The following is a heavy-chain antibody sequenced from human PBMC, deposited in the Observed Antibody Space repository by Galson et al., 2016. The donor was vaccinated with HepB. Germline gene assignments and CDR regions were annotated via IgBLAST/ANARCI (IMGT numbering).Heavy chain of an antibody. Sequence: QSGAEVKKPGESLKISCKGSGYSFDSYWIGWVRQMPGKGLEWMGIIYPGAFDTRYSPSFPGKVTIPVDKSISTASLQWSSLTAADTAMFYCVSSLTGSYDFWGAIYNYYSMDVWGQATTVIVS. J-gene: IGHJ6*02. CDR2: IYPGAFDT. D-gene: IGHD3-3*01. V-gene: IGHV5-51*01. CDR3: VSSLTGSYDFWGAIYNYYSMDV. CDR1: GYSFDSYW.